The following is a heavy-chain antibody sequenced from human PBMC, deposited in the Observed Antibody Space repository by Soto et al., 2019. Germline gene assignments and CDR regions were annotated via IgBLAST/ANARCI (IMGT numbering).Heavy chain of an antibody. D-gene: IGHD5-12*01. J-gene: IGHJ3*02. CDR2: IIPIFGTA. CDR1: GGTFSSYA. Sequence: SVKVSCKASGGTFSSYAISWVRQAPGQGLEWMGGIIPIFGTANYAQKFQGRVTITADESTSTAYMELSSLRSEDTAVYYCASPVEMASAFDIWGQGTMVNVSS. CDR3: ASPVEMASAFDI. V-gene: IGHV1-69*13.